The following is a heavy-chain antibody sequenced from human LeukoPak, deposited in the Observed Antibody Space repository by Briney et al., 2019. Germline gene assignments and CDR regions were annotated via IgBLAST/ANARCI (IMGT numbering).Heavy chain of an antibody. CDR1: GYTFTSYG. CDR2: ISAYNGNT. CDR3: ARVNMVRGVIDGMDV. J-gene: IGHJ6*02. D-gene: IGHD3-10*01. V-gene: IGHV1-18*01. Sequence: GASVKVSCKASGYTFTSYGISWVRQAPGQGLEWMGWISAYNGNTNCAQKLQGRVTMTTDTSTSTAYMELRSLRSDDTAVYYCARVNMVRGVIDGMDVWGQGTTVTVSS.